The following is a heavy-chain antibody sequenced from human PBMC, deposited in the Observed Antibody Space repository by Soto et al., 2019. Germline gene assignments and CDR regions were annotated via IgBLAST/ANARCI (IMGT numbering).Heavy chain of an antibody. Sequence: EVQLVESGGGLVQPGRSLRLSCASSGFSFDEYGMHWVRQAPGKGLEWVAGISWNSGTVGYADSVKGRFTISRDNAKNSLYLEMNSLRAEDTALYYCAKVTQPLRYYYYHMDVWGGGTTVTVS. D-gene: IGHD5-18*01. CDR1: GFSFDEYG. CDR3: AKVTQPLRYYYYHMDV. CDR2: ISWNSGTV. V-gene: IGHV3-9*01. J-gene: IGHJ6*03.